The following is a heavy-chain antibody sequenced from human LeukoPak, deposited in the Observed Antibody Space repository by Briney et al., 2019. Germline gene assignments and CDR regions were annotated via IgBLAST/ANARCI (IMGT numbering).Heavy chain of an antibody. D-gene: IGHD3-22*01. V-gene: IGHV4-34*01. CDR2: INHSGST. CDR3: ARRKGGYYYGAEGYYFDY. CDR1: GGSFSGYY. Sequence: PSETLSLTCAAYGGSFSGYYWSWIRQPPGKGLEWIGEINHSGSTNYNPSLKSRVTISVDTSKNQFSLKLSSVTAADTAVYYCARRKGGYYYGAEGYYFDYWGQGTLVTVSS. J-gene: IGHJ4*02.